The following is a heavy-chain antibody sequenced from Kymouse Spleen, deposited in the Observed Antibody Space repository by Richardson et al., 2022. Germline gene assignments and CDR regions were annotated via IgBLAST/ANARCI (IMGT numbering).Heavy chain of an antibody. CDR1: GFTFSSYG. Sequence: QVQLVESGGGVVQPGRSLRLSCAASGFTFSSYGMHWVRQAPGKGLEWVAVIWYDGSNKYYADSVKGRFTISRDNSKNTLYLQMNSLRAEDTAVYYCARERGGLGEDYYYYGMDVWGQGTTVTVSS. V-gene: IGHV3-33*01. CDR3: ARERGGLGEDYYYYGMDV. CDR2: IWYDGSNK. J-gene: IGHJ6*02. D-gene: IGHD6-19*01.